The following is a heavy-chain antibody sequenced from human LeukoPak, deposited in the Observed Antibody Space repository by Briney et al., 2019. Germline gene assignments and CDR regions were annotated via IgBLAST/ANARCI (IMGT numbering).Heavy chain of an antibody. V-gene: IGHV4-4*09. Sequence: SETLSLTCTVSGGSISSYYWSWIRQPPGKGLEWIGYIYTSGSTNYNPSLKSRVTISVDTSKNQFSLKLSSVTAADTAVYYCARSVGAQDAFDIWGQGTMVTVSS. J-gene: IGHJ3*02. D-gene: IGHD1-26*01. CDR2: IYTSGST. CDR1: GGSISSYY. CDR3: ARSVGAQDAFDI.